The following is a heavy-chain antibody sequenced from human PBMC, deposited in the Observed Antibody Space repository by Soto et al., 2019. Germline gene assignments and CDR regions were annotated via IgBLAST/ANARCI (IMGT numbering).Heavy chain of an antibody. CDR3: ARVHYYDSSGYYEVDY. CDR2: ISYDGSNK. Sequence: GGSLRLSCAVSGSIFSSYGMHWVRQAPGKGLEWVALISYDGSNKCYADSVKGRFTVSRDNSKNTLYLQMNSLRVEDTAVYYCARVHYYDSSGYYEVDYCGQGTLVTGS. J-gene: IGHJ4*02. V-gene: IGHV3-30*03. D-gene: IGHD3-22*01. CDR1: GSIFSSYG.